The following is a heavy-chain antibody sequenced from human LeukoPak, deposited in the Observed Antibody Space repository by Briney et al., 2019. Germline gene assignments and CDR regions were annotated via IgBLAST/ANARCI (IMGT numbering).Heavy chain of an antibody. CDR1: GFTFSSYA. CDR3: ASGNWNYGSVWFDP. CDR2: ISSSSSSTI. D-gene: IGHD1-7*01. V-gene: IGHV3-48*01. J-gene: IGHJ5*02. Sequence: GGSLRLSCAASGFTFSSYAMNWVRQAPGKGLEWVSYISSSSSSTIYYADSVKGRFTISRDNAKNSLYLQMNSLRAEDTAVYYCASGNWNYGSVWFDPWGQGTLVTVSS.